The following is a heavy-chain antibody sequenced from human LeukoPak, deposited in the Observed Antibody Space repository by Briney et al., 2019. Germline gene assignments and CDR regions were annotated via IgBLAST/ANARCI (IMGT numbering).Heavy chain of an antibody. CDR1: GGTFSSYA. V-gene: IGHV1-69*13. J-gene: IGHJ4*02. D-gene: IGHD3-22*01. Sequence: ASVKVSCKASGGTFSSYAISWVRQAPGQGLEWMRGIIPIFGTANYAQKFQGRVTITADESTSTAYMELSSLRSEDTAVYYCAREGYYYDSSGYRTHFDYWGQGTLVTVSS. CDR3: AREGYYYDSSGYRTHFDY. CDR2: IIPIFGTA.